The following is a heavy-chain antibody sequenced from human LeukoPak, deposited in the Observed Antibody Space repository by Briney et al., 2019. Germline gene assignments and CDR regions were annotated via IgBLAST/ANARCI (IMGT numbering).Heavy chain of an antibody. CDR1: GFTFSSYA. CDR2: ISSTSSAI. V-gene: IGHV3-48*04. Sequence: PGGSLRLSCAASGFTFSSYAMSWVRQAPGKGLEWVAYISSTSSAIFYADSVKGRFTISRDNAKKSLYLQMNSLTGDDTAVYYCASDYCDGDCYYWYFHLWGRGTLVTVSS. D-gene: IGHD2-21*02. J-gene: IGHJ2*01. CDR3: ASDYCDGDCYYWYFHL.